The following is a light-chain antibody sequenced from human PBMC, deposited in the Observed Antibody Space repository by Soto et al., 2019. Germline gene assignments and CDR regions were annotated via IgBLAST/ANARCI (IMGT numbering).Light chain of an antibody. Sequence: QAVVTQPPSVSGAPGQRVTISCTGSSSNFGAGYEVHWYKQLPGAAPTLVIFNNLNRPSGVPERFSGSKSGNTASLTVSGLQAEDEADYYCSSYAGSNNDVFGTGTKVTVL. V-gene: IGLV1-40*01. CDR3: SSYAGSNNDV. J-gene: IGLJ1*01. CDR2: NNL. CDR1: SSNFGAGYE.